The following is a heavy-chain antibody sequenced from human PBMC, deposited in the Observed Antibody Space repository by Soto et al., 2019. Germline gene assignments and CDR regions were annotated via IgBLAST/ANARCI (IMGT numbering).Heavy chain of an antibody. CDR3: ARAVAVAADFDY. CDR2: INAGNGNT. V-gene: IGHV1-3*05. D-gene: IGHD6-19*01. J-gene: IGHJ4*02. Sequence: QVQLVQSGAEEKKPGASVKVSCKASGYTFTSYAMHWLRQAPGQRLEWMGWINAGNGNTKYSQKFQGRVTITRDTSASTAYMELSSLRSEDTAVYYCARAVAVAADFDYWGQGTLVTVSS. CDR1: GYTFTSYA.